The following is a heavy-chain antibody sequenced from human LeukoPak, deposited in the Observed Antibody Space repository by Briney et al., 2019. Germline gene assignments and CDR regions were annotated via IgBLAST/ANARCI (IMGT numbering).Heavy chain of an antibody. D-gene: IGHD3-22*01. CDR2: LYSGGST. Sequence: PGGSLRLSCAASGFTVSSNYMGWVRQAPGKGLEWVSVLYSGGSTYYPDSVKGRFTISRDNSQNTLDLQMDSLRAEDTAVYYCARLYDGSAYSAFDIWGQGTMVTVSS. CDR1: GFTVSSNY. J-gene: IGHJ3*02. V-gene: IGHV3-66*02. CDR3: ARLYDGSAYSAFDI.